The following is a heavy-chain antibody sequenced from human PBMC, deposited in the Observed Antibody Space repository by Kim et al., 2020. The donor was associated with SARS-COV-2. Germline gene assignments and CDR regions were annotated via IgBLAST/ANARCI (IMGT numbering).Heavy chain of an antibody. V-gene: IGHV4-31*03. CDR3: AREGTTVTTPKVRDI. J-gene: IGHJ3*02. Sequence: SETLSLTCTVSGGSISSGGYYWSWIRQHTGQGLEWIGYIYYSGSTYYNPSLQSRVTISVDTSKNQFSLKLSSVTAAATSVYYCAREGTTVTTPKVRDIWGQGTTVT. D-gene: IGHD4-17*01. CDR2: IYYSGST. CDR1: GGSISSGGYY.